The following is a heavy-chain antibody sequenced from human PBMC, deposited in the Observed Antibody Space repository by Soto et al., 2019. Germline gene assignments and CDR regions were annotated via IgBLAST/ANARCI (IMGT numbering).Heavy chain of an antibody. V-gene: IGHV2-5*02. CDR3: AHRSRRGWYDRWFDP. J-gene: IGHJ5*02. CDR2: IYWDDDK. Sequence: QITLKESGPTLVKPTQTLTLTCTVSGFSLSTSGVGVAWIRQPPGKALEWLALIYWDDDKWYRPSLKSRLTITKDASKNQVVLTMTNMDPLDTATYYCAHRSRRGWYDRWFDPWGKGTLVTVSS. D-gene: IGHD6-19*01. CDR1: GFSLSTSGVG.